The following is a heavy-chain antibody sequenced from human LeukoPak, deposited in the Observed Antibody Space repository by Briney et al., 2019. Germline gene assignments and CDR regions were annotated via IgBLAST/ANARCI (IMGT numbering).Heavy chain of an antibody. CDR1: GYTFTSYY. CDR3: ARGTATTVVTPEYAFDI. CDR2: INPSGGST. Sequence: ASVKASCKASGYTFTSYYMHWVRQAPGQGREWMGIINPSGGSTSYAQKFQGRVTMTRDTSTSTVYMELSSLRSEDTAVYYCARGTATTVVTPEYAFDIWGQGTMVTVSS. V-gene: IGHV1-46*01. J-gene: IGHJ3*02. D-gene: IGHD4-23*01.